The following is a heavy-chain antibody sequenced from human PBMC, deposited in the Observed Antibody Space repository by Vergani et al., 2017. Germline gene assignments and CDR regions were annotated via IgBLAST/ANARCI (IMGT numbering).Heavy chain of an antibody. CDR1: GFTFGDYA. V-gene: IGHV3-49*04. D-gene: IGHD3-16*01. CDR2: IRSKAYGGTT. J-gene: IGHJ6*02. CDR3: TSYADYYYGMDV. Sequence: EVQLVESGGGLEQPGRSLRLSCIASGFTFGDYAMSWVRQAPGKGLEWVGFIRSKAYGGTTEYAASVKGRFTISRDDSKSIAYLQMNSLKTEDTAVYYCTSYADYYYGMDVWGQGTTVTVSS.